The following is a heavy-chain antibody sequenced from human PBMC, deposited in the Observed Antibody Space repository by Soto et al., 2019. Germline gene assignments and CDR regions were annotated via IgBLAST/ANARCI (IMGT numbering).Heavy chain of an antibody. J-gene: IGHJ3*02. CDR3: AKDNGSGCDWLRVGDACDI. Sequence: QVQLVESGGGVVQPGRSLRLSCAASGFTFSSYGMHWVRQAPGKGLEWVAVISYDGSNKYYADSVKGRLTISRDNSKNXLSXHMNSLRGEDTAVYYCAKDNGSGCDWLRVGDACDIWGQGTMVTVSS. D-gene: IGHD5-12*01. V-gene: IGHV3-30*18. CDR2: ISYDGSNK. CDR1: GFTFSSYG.